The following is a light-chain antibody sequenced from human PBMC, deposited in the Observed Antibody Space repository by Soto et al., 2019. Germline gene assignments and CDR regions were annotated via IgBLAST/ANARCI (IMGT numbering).Light chain of an antibody. CDR2: LGS. CDR3: MQALQTPLT. V-gene: IGKV2-28*01. J-gene: IGKJ4*01. Sequence: DTVMTQSPLSLPVTPGEPASISCRSSQSLLHSNGYNYLGWYLQKPGQSPQLLIYLGSNRASGVPDRFSGSGSGTDFTLKISRVEAEDVGVYYCMQALQTPLTFGGGTKVDIK. CDR1: QSLLHSNGYNY.